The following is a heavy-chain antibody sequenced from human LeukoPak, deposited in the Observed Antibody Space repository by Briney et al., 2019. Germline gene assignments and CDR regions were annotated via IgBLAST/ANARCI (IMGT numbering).Heavy chain of an antibody. J-gene: IGHJ4*02. D-gene: IGHD3-22*01. V-gene: IGHV4-39*07. Sequence: PSETLSLTCTVSGGSISSSSYYWGWIRQPPGKGLEWIGSIYYRGITYYNPSLKSRVTISVDTSKNQFSLKLSSVTAADTAVYYCARVVYDSSTYPKSYFDPWGQGTLVTVSS. CDR2: IYYRGIT. CDR1: GGSISSSSYY. CDR3: ARVVYDSSTYPKSYFDP.